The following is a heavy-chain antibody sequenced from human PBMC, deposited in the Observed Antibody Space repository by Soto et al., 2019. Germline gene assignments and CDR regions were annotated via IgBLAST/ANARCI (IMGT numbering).Heavy chain of an antibody. CDR1: GGSITNSGYY. Sequence: SETLSLTCNVSGGSITNSGYYWGWIRQTPQRGLEYIGEIFHDGTANYYPSFERRVAISVDTSKNQFSLKLTSVTAADTAIYFCARLVYDTRLNYMYFDFWGQGALVTVSS. CDR2: IFHDGTA. D-gene: IGHD3-10*01. CDR3: ARLVYDTRLNYMYFDF. J-gene: IGHJ4*02. V-gene: IGHV4-39*07.